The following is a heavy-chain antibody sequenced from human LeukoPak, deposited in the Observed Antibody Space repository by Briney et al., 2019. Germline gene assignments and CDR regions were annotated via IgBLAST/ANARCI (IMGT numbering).Heavy chain of an antibody. J-gene: IGHJ4*02. CDR2: ISSSSSYI. CDR3: ARDYYDSSGYYLAHFDY. Sequence: EGSLRLSCAASGFTFSSYSMNWVRQAPGKGLEWVSSISSSSSYIYYADSVKGRFTISRDNAKNSLYLQMNSLRAEDTAVYYCARDYYDSSGYYLAHFDYWGQGTLVTVSS. CDR1: GFTFSSYS. D-gene: IGHD3-22*01. V-gene: IGHV3-21*01.